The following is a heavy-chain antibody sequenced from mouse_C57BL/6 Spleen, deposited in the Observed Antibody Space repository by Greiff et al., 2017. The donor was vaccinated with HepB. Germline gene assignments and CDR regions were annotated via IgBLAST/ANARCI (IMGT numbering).Heavy chain of an antibody. J-gene: IGHJ3*01. D-gene: IGHD4-1*01. V-gene: IGHV5-17*01. CDR3: ASLTGTGVAY. CDR2: ISSGSSTI. Sequence: EVMLVESGGGLVKPGGSLKLSCAASGFTFSDYGMHWVRQAPEKGLEWVAYISSGSSTIYYADTVKGRFTISRDNAKNTLFLQMTSLRSEDTAMYYCASLTGTGVAYWGQGTLVTVSA. CDR1: GFTFSDYG.